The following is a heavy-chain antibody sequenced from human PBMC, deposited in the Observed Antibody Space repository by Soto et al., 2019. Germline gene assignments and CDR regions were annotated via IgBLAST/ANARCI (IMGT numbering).Heavy chain of an antibody. CDR2: INPSGGST. Sequence: XSVTVSDMASVYTFTNYYIHLVRQAPGQGLEWMAIINPSGGSTNYAQKFQGRVTLARDTFTNTVYMEMSSLRSEDTAIYYCARGLAAGDYWGQGTPVTVSS. CDR3: ARGLAAGDY. J-gene: IGHJ4*02. CDR1: VYTFTNYY. V-gene: IGHV1-46*01. D-gene: IGHD6-13*01.